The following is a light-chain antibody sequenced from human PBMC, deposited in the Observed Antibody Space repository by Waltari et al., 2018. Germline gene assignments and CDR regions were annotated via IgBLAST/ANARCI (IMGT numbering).Light chain of an antibody. CDR2: EVS. V-gene: IGLV2-14*02. CDR3: SSYTNTRIYV. CDR1: SGDVGGYHL. J-gene: IGLJ1*01. Sequence: QSALTQPASVSGSPGQSITISCTGPSGDVGGYHLVSWYQHHPGQAPQLLIYEVSERPLGVSNRFTGSKSGGTASLTISGLQADDEADYYCSSYTNTRIYVFGTGTKVTVL.